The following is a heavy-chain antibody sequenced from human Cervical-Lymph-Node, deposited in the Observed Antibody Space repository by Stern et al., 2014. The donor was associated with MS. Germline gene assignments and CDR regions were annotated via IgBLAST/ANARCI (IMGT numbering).Heavy chain of an antibody. J-gene: IGHJ6*02. V-gene: IGHV1-46*01. D-gene: IGHD5-12*01. Sequence: VHLVESGAEVKKPGASVKVSCKASGYTFTTYFIHWVRQAPGQGLEWMGIVNARGGSPFYAQKFQGRLTMTRDTSTSTVYMELSSLRSDDTAVYYCARDAAGYSGYTNYYFYYGMDVWGQGTTVIVSS. CDR2: VNARGGSP. CDR3: ARDAAGYSGYTNYYFYYGMDV. CDR1: GYTFTTYF.